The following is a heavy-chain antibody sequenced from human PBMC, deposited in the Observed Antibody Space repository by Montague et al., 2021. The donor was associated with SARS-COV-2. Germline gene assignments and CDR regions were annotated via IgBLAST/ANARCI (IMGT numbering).Heavy chain of an antibody. J-gene: IGHJ4*02. CDR3: ARHYSATLPAVY. CDR1: GGSISSFY. Sequence: SETLSLTCTVSGGSISSFYWSWFRQPPGKGLEWIGYISDSGSTNYNPSLTSRVTMSVDTSKSQFSLKVNSVTAADTAVYYCARHYSATLPAVYWGQGTLVTVSS. D-gene: IGHD2-15*01. V-gene: IGHV4-59*08. CDR2: ISDSGST.